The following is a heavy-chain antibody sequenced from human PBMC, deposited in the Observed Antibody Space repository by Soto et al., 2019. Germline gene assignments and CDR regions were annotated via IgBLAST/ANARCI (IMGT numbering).Heavy chain of an antibody. V-gene: IGHV5-10-1*01. CDR3: ARHGRSHYLSSGYHYALDY. D-gene: IGHD3-22*01. CDR1: GYIFRNNW. Sequence: PGESLKISCKGSGYIFRNNWITWVRQMPGKGLEWMGRIDLTDSYTSYSPSFQGHVSFSADKSINTTYLHFSSLRASDTAVYYCARHGRSHYLSSGYHYALDYWGHGTPVTVSS. J-gene: IGHJ4*01. CDR2: IDLTDSYT.